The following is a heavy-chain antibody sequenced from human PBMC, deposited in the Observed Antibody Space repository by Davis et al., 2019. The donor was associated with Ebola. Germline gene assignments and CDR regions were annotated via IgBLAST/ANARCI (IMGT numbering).Heavy chain of an antibody. CDR1: GYTFTNYG. V-gene: IGHV1-18*04. CDR2: INPHNGNT. Sequence: ASVKVSCKASGYTFTNYGITWVRQAPGQGLEWMGWINPHNGNTNYAQNVQGRVTMTTDTSTSTGYMEVGSLRSEDTAVYYCARGEQWLVQDYWGQGTLVTVSS. J-gene: IGHJ4*02. CDR3: ARGEQWLVQDY. D-gene: IGHD6-19*01.